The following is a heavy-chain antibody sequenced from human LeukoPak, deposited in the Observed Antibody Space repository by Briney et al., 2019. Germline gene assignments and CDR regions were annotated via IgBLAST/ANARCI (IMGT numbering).Heavy chain of an antibody. D-gene: IGHD3-3*02. CDR2: VYIGGTR. V-gene: IGHV3-66*01. CDR1: GFTVSDNY. CDR3: ARGLAHFPGWGWFAP. J-gene: IGHJ5*02. Sequence: GGSLRLSCAASGFTVSDNYMNWVRQAPGKGLEWVSVVYIGGTRYYADYVKGRLTISRDTTKNTIYLQMNNLRAEDTAVYYCARGLAHFPGWGWFAPWGQGTLVTVSS.